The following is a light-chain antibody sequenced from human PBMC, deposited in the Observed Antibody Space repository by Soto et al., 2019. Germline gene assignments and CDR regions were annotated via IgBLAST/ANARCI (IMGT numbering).Light chain of an antibody. CDR2: DVT. V-gene: IGLV2-11*01. J-gene: IGLJ1*01. CDR1: SSDVGGYTY. CDR3: CSYAGSYTRYV. Sequence: QSALTQPASVSGSPRQSITISCTGASSDVGGYTYVSWYQQHPGKAPRVMIYDVTKRPSGVPDRFSASKSGNTASLTISGLQAEDEADYYCCSYAGSYTRYVFGSGTKVTVL.